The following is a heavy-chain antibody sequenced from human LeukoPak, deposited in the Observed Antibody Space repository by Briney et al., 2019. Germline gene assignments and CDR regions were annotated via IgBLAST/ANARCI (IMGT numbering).Heavy chain of an antibody. D-gene: IGHD3-10*01. CDR2: INSDGSNT. V-gene: IGHV3-74*01. Sequence: GGSLRLSCAASGFALSTYWMHWVRQAPGKGLVWVSLINSDGSNTLYADSVKGRFPISRDTAKNTLYLEMNRLRADDTAVYYCARAGSGSSYDCWGQGTLVTVSS. CDR1: GFALSTYW. CDR3: ARAGSGSSYDC. J-gene: IGHJ4*02.